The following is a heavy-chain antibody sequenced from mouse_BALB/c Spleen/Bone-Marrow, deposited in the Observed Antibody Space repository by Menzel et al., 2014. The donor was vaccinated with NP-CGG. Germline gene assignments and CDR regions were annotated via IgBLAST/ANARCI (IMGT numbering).Heavy chain of an antibody. Sequence: VQLQESGAELARPGASVKMSCKASGYTFTSYTMHWVKQRPGRGLEWIGYINPSSGYTNYNQKFKDKATLTADKSSSTAYMQLSSLTSEDSAVYYCARESYGNWFAYWGQGTLVTISA. D-gene: IGHD2-1*01. CDR3: ARESYGNWFAY. J-gene: IGHJ3*01. CDR2: INPSSGYT. CDR1: GYTFTSYT. V-gene: IGHV1-4*01.